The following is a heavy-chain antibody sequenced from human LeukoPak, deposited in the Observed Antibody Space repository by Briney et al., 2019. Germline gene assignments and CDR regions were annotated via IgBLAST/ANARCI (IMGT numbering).Heavy chain of an antibody. CDR2: IYYNGGT. CDR1: GDSVSNSLYY. Sequence: PSETLSLTCTVSGDSVSNSLYYWRWIRQPPGKGLEWIGYIYYNGGTNYNPSLKSRVTISIDTSTNQFSLRLNSMTAADTAVYYCARVLRAASWRSYDYWGQGSLVTVSS. J-gene: IGHJ4*02. CDR3: ARVLRAASWRSYDY. D-gene: IGHD5-18*01. V-gene: IGHV4-61*01.